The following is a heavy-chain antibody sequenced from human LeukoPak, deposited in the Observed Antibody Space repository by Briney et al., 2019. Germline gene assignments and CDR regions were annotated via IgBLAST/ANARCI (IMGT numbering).Heavy chain of an antibody. V-gene: IGHV1-69*02. D-gene: IGHD5-18*01. CDR2: IIPILGIA. CDR1: GGTFSSYT. J-gene: IGHJ3*02. CDR3: ARVFDTAMVTGAFDI. Sequence: GASVKVSCKASGGTFSSYTISWVRQAPGQGLEWMGRIIPILGIANYAQKFRGRATITADKSTSTAYMELSSLRSEDTAVYYCARVFDTAMVTGAFDIWGQGTMVTVSS.